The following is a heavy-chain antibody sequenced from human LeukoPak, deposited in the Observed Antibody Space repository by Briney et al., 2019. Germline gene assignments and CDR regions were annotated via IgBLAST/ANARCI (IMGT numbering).Heavy chain of an antibody. Sequence: PGGSLRLSCAASGFTFSSYAMSWVRQAPGKGLEGVSAISGSGGSTYYADSVKGRFTISGDNSKNTLYLQMNSLRAEDTAVYYCAKDRDRIAGLIYFDYWGQGTLVTVSS. CDR1: GFTFSSYA. J-gene: IGHJ4*02. CDR3: AKDRDRIAGLIYFDY. V-gene: IGHV3-23*01. D-gene: IGHD6-13*01. CDR2: ISGSGGST.